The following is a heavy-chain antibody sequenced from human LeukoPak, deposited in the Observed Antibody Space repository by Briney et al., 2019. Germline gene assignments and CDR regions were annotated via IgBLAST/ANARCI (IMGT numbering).Heavy chain of an antibody. D-gene: IGHD5-18*01. Sequence: GRSLRLSCAASGFTFSTYGMHWVRQAPGKGLEWLAVIRYDGGIKYYGDSVRGRFTISRDNSKNTLYLQMNSLRAEDTAMYHCARALSAMVPDYWGQGTLLTVSS. V-gene: IGHV3-33*01. J-gene: IGHJ4*02. CDR2: IRYDGGIK. CDR1: GFTFSTYG. CDR3: ARALSAMVPDY.